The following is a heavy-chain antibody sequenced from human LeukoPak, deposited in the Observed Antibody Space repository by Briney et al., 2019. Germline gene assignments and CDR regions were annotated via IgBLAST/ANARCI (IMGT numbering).Heavy chain of an antibody. D-gene: IGHD3-10*01. CDR2: ISGSGGST. CDR3: AKPRGVTMVRGVIYGY. Sequence: GGSLRLSCAASGFTFSNYAMNWVRQAPGKGLEWVSAISGSGGSTYYADSVKGRFTISRDNSKNTLYLQMNSLRAEDTAVYYCAKPRGVTMVRGVIYGYWGQGTLVTVSS. J-gene: IGHJ4*02. V-gene: IGHV3-23*01. CDR1: GFTFSNYA.